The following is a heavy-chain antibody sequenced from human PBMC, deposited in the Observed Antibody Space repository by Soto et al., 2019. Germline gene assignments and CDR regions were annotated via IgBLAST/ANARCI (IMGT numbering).Heavy chain of an antibody. CDR3: ARDRAAVASTFDY. V-gene: IGHV4-38-2*02. J-gene: IGHJ4*02. CDR2: IYYTGRT. Sequence: SEPLSLTCTVSEYFMTNGNYLGWIRQSPGKGLEWIGSIYYTGRTYYNPSLKSRVTMSVDTSKNQFSLKLTSVTAADTAVYYCARDRAAVASTFDYWGPGTLVTVSS. CDR1: EYFMTNGNY. D-gene: IGHD6-13*01.